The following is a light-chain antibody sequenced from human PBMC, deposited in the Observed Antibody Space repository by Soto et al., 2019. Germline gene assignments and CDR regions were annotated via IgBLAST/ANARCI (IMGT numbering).Light chain of an antibody. CDR1: SSDVGSYNL. CDR2: EVN. Sequence: QSALTQPASVSGSPGQSITISCTGTSSDVGSYNLVSWYQQHPGKAPKLMIYEVNKRPSGVSNRFSGSKSGNTASLTISGLQAEDEADYYCCSYAGSSTWVFVGGTKLTVL. J-gene: IGLJ3*02. CDR3: CSYAGSSTWV. V-gene: IGLV2-23*02.